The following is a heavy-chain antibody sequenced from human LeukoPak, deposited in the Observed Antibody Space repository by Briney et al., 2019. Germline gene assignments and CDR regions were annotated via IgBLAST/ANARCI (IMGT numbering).Heavy chain of an antibody. V-gene: IGHV4-61*05. CDR3: ARARVLGSNYYYYMDV. CDR1: GGSISSSSYY. Sequence: SETLSLTCTVSGGSISSSSYYWGWIRQPPGKGLEWIGYIYYSGSTNYNPSLKSRVTISVDTSKNQFSLKLNSVTAADTAVYYCARARVLGSNYYYYMDVWVKGTTVTVSS. CDR2: IYYSGST. J-gene: IGHJ6*03. D-gene: IGHD6-13*01.